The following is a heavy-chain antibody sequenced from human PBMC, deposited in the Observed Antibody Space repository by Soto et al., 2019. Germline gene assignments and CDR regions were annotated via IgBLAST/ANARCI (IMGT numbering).Heavy chain of an antibody. V-gene: IGHV4-34*01. Sequence: PSETLSLTCAVYGGSFSGYYWSWIRQPPGKGLEWIGEINHSGSTNYNPSLKSRVTISVDTSKNQFSLKLSSVTAADTAVYYCARGCFDILTGFWFYPWGQGTLLPVSS. CDR3: ARGCFDILTGFWFYP. D-gene: IGHD3-9*01. CDR2: INHSGST. J-gene: IGHJ5*02. CDR1: GGSFSGYY.